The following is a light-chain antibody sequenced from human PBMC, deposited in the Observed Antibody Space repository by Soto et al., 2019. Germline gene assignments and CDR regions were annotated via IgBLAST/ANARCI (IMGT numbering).Light chain of an antibody. CDR1: TSNIGDNT. J-gene: IGLJ2*01. CDR2: NND. Sequence: QSVLTQPPSASGTPGQRVAISCSGSTSNIGDNTVHWYQQLPGTAPKLLIYNNDRRPSGVPDRFSGSKSGTSASLAISGLQSEDEADYFCSTWDDSLNGCVFGGGTKVTVL. CDR3: STWDDSLNGCV. V-gene: IGLV1-44*01.